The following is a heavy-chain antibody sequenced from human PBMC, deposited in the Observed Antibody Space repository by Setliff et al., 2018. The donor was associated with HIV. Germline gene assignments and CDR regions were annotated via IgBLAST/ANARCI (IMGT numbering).Heavy chain of an antibody. CDR1: GFTFSSYW. J-gene: IGHJ6*03. V-gene: IGHV3-74*01. CDR3: AKPYRGSVVRDQGYMDV. Sequence: GGSLRLSCAASGFTFSSYWMHWVRQAPGKGLVWVSRIKSDGSYTSYADSAKGRFTISRDNAKNTLHLQMNSLRAEDTAVYYRAKPYRGSVVRDQGYMDVWGKGTTVTVSS. CDR2: IKSDGSYT. D-gene: IGHD3-10*01.